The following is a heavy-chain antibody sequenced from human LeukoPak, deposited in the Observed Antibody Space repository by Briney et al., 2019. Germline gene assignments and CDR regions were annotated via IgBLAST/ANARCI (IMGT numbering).Heavy chain of an antibody. Sequence: PSETLSLTCTVSGGSISSYYWSWIRQPAGKGLEWIGRIYTSGSTNYNPSLKSRVTMSVDTSKNQFSLKLSSVTAADTAVYYCARGVEMATMSGLYYFDYWGQGTLVTLSS. CDR3: ARGVEMATMSGLYYFDY. D-gene: IGHD5-24*01. CDR2: IYTSGST. V-gene: IGHV4-4*07. CDR1: GGSISSYY. J-gene: IGHJ4*02.